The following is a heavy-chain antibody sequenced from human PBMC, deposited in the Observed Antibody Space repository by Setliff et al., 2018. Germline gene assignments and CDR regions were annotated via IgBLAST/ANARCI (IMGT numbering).Heavy chain of an antibody. Sequence: KPSETLSLTCNVSGVSISSYYWSWIRQPPGKGLECIGYIQKSGSANYNPSLMSRVSISVDTSKNQLSLKLDSLTAADTAVYFCARLPRTVTHFDYWGQGALVTVSS. V-gene: IGHV4-59*01. CDR2: IQKSGSA. J-gene: IGHJ4*02. D-gene: IGHD4-17*01. CDR3: ARLPRTVTHFDY. CDR1: GVSISSYY.